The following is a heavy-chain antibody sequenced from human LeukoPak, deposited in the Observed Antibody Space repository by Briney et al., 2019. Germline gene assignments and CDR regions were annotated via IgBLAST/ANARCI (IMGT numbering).Heavy chain of an antibody. V-gene: IGHV1-18*01. CDR1: GYTFISYG. CDR3: ARSGPAYYDILTGSPASPYYYYYMDV. Sequence: ASVTVSCKASGYTFISYGITWVRQAPGQGLEWMGWISGYNGNTNYAQKLQGRVTMTTDKSTSTAYMELSSLRSEDTAVYYCARSGPAYYDILTGSPASPYYYYYMDVWGKGTTVTVSS. D-gene: IGHD3-9*01. J-gene: IGHJ6*03. CDR2: ISGYNGNT.